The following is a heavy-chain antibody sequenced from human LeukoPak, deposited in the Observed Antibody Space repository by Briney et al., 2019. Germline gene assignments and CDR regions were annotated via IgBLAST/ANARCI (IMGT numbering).Heavy chain of an antibody. CDR3: AKFQGYSYGSCFDY. CDR2: ISYDGGNK. CDR1: GFTFSSYA. D-gene: IGHD5-18*01. V-gene: IGHV3-30-3*02. Sequence: GGSLRLSCAASGFTFSSYAMHWVRQAPGKGLEWVAVISYDGGNKYYADSVKGRFTISRDNSKNTLYLQMNSLRAEDTAVYYCAKFQGYSYGSCFDYWGQGTLVTVSS. J-gene: IGHJ4*02.